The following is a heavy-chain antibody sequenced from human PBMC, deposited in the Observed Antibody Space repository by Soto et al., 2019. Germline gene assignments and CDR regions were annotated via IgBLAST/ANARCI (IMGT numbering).Heavy chain of an antibody. J-gene: IGHJ4*02. Sequence: GGSLRLSCAASGFTFGRNGMHWVRQAPGKGLEWVAVLSFDGRIEYYADSVKGRFKIFRDNPKNTLYLQMNTLRPDDTAVYYCARHCPDIVAAITWGYYFDYWGQGTLVTVSS. D-gene: IGHD5-12*01. CDR2: LSFDGRIE. CDR1: GFTFGRNG. CDR3: ARHCPDIVAAITWGYYFDY. V-gene: IGHV3-30*03.